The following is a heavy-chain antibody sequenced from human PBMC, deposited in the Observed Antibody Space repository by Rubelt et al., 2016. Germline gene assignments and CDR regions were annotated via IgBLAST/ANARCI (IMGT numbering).Heavy chain of an antibody. CDR1: GESFSGNY. CDR2: IHPSGST. J-gene: IGHJ4*02. V-gene: IGHV4-34*01. Sequence: QVQLQQWGAGLLKPSETLSLTCAVYGESFSGNYWTWIRQPPGKGLEWIGEIHPSGSTNFNPSFKSRLTMSVDTSRNQFSLRLGSVTAADTAIYFCARVEYGNSWFKYWGQGTLVTVSS. D-gene: IGHD2/OR15-2a*01. CDR3: ARVEYGNSWFKY.